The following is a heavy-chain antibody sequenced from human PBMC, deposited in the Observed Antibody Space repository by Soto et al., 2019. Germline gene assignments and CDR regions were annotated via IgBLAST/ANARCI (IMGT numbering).Heavy chain of an antibody. CDR1: GGSISSSSYY. CDR3: ARVAAARRTNWFDP. V-gene: IGHV4-31*03. Sequence: PSETLSLTCTVSGGSISSSSYYWGWIRQHPGKGLEWIGYIYYSGSTYYNPSLKSRVTISVDTSKNQFSLKLSSVTAADTAAYYCARVAAARRTNWFDPWGQGTLVTVSS. CDR2: IYYSGST. J-gene: IGHJ5*02. D-gene: IGHD6-6*01.